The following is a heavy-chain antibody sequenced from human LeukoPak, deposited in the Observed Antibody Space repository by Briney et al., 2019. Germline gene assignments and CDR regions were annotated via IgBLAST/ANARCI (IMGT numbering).Heavy chain of an antibody. CDR2: ISGSGDST. CDR3: AKLQTYWVYYMDV. Sequence: GGSLRLSCAASGFTFSYYAMSWVRQAPGTGLEGVSAISGSGDSTSYADSVKGRFTISRDNSKNTLYLQMNSLRAEDTAVYFCAKLQTYWVYYMDVWGKGTTVTVSS. J-gene: IGHJ6*03. CDR1: GFTFSYYA. D-gene: IGHD2-8*02. V-gene: IGHV3-23*01.